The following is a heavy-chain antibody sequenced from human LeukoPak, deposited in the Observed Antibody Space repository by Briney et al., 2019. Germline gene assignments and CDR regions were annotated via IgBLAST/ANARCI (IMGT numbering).Heavy chain of an antibody. CDR2: IFSSSTYI. CDR1: GFTFSSHG. V-gene: IGHV3-21*04. CDR3: TRSSQFSGSVLLFAFDI. Sequence: GGSLRLSCAASGFTFSSHGMNWVRQAPGKGLEWVSFIFSSSTYIYYTDSVKGRFTISRDNARNSLYLQMNSLKTEDTAVYYCTRSSQFSGSVLLFAFDIWGQGTMVTVSS. J-gene: IGHJ3*02. D-gene: IGHD3-10*01.